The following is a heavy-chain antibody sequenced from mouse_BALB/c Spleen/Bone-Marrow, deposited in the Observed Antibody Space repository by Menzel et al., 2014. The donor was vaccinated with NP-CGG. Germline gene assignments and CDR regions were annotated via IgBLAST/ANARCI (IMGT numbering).Heavy chain of an antibody. Sequence: VQLQQSGPELVKPGASVKMSCKASGYTFTSYYIHWVKQRPGQGLEWIGWIYPGDGSTKYNEKFKGKTTLTADKSSSTAYMLLSSLTSEDSAIYFCARTTAWYFDVWGAGTTVTVSS. CDR1: GYTFTSYY. J-gene: IGHJ1*01. CDR2: IYPGDGST. CDR3: ARTTAWYFDV. D-gene: IGHD1-2*01. V-gene: IGHV1S56*01.